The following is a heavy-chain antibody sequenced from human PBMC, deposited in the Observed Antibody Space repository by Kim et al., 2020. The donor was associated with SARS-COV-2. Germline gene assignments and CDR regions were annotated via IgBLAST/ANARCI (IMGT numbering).Heavy chain of an antibody. CDR2: IYYSGSR. CDR1: GGSISSDTYY. J-gene: IGHJ4*02. CDR3: ARGYRSNSGVDY. V-gene: IGHV4-39*01. Sequence: SETLSLTCTVSGGSISSDTYYWGWIRQPPGKGLEWIGTIYYSGSRYYNPSLKSRLTISVDTSKIQFSLKLSSVTAADTAVYYCARGYRSNSGVDYWGQGTLVTVSS. D-gene: IGHD2-2*01.